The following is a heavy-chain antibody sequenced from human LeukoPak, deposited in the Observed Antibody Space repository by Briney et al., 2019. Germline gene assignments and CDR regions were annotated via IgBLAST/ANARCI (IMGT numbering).Heavy chain of an antibody. D-gene: IGHD3-10*01. CDR1: GGSISSYY. Sequence: SETLSLTCTVAGGSISSYYWSWIRQPAGKGLEWIGRIYTSGSTNYNPSLKSRVTMSVDTSKNQFSLKLSSVTAADTAVYYCASLWFGETHFDYWGQGTLVTVSS. CDR3: ASLWFGETHFDY. J-gene: IGHJ4*02. V-gene: IGHV4-4*07. CDR2: IYTSGST.